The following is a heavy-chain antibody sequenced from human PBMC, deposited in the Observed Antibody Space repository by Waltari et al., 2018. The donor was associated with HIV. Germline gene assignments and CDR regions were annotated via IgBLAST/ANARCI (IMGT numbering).Heavy chain of an antibody. CDR2: ILPSDSDT. Sequence: QLVQSGGEVKQTGESLKISCQGSGFIFTNNWIALVRQKPGKGLEWMGMILPSDSDTKYSPSFQGHVTISADRSTSTAYLQWSSLRASDTAMYYCASPKGGWLFAFDVWGQGTKVTVSS. CDR3: ASPKGGWLFAFDV. V-gene: IGHV5-51*01. D-gene: IGHD6-19*01. CDR1: GFIFTNNW. J-gene: IGHJ3*01.